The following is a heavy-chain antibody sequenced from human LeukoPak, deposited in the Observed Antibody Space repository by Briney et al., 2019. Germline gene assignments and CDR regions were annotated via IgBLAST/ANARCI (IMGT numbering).Heavy chain of an antibody. V-gene: IGHV5-51*01. D-gene: IGHD5-18*01. CDR1: GYSFTSYW. CDR3: ARRGGLDTAMATTFDY. J-gene: IGHJ4*02. Sequence: GESLKISCKGSGYSFTSYWIGWVRQMPGKGLEWMGIIYPGDSDTRYSPSFQGQVTISADKSISTAYLQWSSLKASDTAMYYCARRGGLDTAMATTFDYWGQGTLVTVSS. CDR2: IYPGDSDT.